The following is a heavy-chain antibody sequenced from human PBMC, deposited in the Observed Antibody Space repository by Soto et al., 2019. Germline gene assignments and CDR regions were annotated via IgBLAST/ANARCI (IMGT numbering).Heavy chain of an antibody. CDR3: ARDLVPGYTGYSDY. CDR2: MNPNSGNT. Sequence: GASVKVSCKASGYTFTSYDINWVRQATGQGFEYLGWMNPNSGNTGYVKKFQGRVTMTRDTSMSTAYMELSSLRSDDTALYYCARDLVPGYTGYSDYWGQGTLVTVSS. CDR1: GYTFTSYD. V-gene: IGHV1-8*01. D-gene: IGHD5-12*01. J-gene: IGHJ4*02.